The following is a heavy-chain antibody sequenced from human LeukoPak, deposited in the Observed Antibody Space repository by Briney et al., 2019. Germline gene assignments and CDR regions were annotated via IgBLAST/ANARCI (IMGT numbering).Heavy chain of an antibody. V-gene: IGHV4-34*01. J-gene: IGHJ5*02. CDR3: AREKSYYGSGSRNWFDP. D-gene: IGHD3-10*01. Sequence: SETLSLTCAVYGGSFGGYYWSWIRQPPGKGLEWIGEINHSGSTNYNPSLKSRVTISVDTSKNQFSLKLSSVTAADTAVYYCAREKSYYGSGSRNWFDPWGQGTLVTVSS. CDR1: GGSFGGYY. CDR2: INHSGST.